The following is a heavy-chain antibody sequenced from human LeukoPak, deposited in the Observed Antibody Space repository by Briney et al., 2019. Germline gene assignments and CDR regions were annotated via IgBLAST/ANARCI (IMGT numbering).Heavy chain of an antibody. Sequence: PSETLSLTCTVSGGSISNYYWNWIRQPPGKGLEWIGYIFYSGTTNYNPSLKSRVTISIDTSKNQFSLKLSSVTAADTAVYYCAREAYCGGDCYSGFDFWGQGTLVTVSS. J-gene: IGHJ4*02. CDR2: IFYSGTT. CDR3: AREAYCGGDCYSGFDF. D-gene: IGHD2-21*02. V-gene: IGHV4-59*01. CDR1: GGSISNYY.